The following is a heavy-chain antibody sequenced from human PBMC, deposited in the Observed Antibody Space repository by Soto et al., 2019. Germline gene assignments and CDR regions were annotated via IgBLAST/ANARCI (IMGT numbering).Heavy chain of an antibody. CDR2: IPQDGSDG. Sequence: DVHLKKSGGGLVQPGQSLRLSCEVSGFTLSMYSMTWVRQAAGKGLEWVAKIPQDGSDGYYLDSVKGRFTHSRDNANNSVYLQMNSLRADDPAVDYCAGDHWILPAHDFFYGSDVWGQGAKVTVSS. D-gene: IGHD5-18*01. V-gene: IGHV3-7*03. CDR3: AGDHWILPAHDFFYGSDV. CDR1: GFTLSMYS. J-gene: IGHJ6*02.